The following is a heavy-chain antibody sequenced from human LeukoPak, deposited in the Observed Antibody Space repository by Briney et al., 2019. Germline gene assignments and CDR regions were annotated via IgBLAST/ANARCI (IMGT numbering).Heavy chain of an antibody. CDR1: GVSISSYY. D-gene: IGHD3-16*01. CDR3: ARARWSYEPGAFDI. J-gene: IGHJ3*02. Sequence: SETLSLTCTVSGVSISSYYWSWIRQPPGKGLEYIGYIYYSGNTNSNPSLNSRVTISVDTSKNQFSLKLSSVTAADTAVYYCARARWSYEPGAFDIWGQGTMVTVSS. CDR2: IYYSGNT. V-gene: IGHV4-59*08.